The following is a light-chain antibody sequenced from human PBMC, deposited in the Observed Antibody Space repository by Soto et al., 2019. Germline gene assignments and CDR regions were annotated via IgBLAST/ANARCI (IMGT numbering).Light chain of an antibody. CDR2: GNT. Sequence: QSVLTQPPSVSGAPGQRVTISCTGSSSNIGAGYDVHWYQQLPGRAPKLLIYGNTNRPSGVPDRFSGSKSGTSASLAITGLQAGDGAEYYCLSFDSSLSVVFGGGTKVTVL. V-gene: IGLV1-40*01. CDR1: SSNIGAGYD. J-gene: IGLJ2*01. CDR3: LSFDSSLSVV.